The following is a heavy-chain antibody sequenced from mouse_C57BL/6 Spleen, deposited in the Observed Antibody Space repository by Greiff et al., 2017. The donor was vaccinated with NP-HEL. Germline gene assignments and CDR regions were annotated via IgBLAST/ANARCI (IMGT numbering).Heavy chain of an antibody. J-gene: IGHJ4*01. Sequence: QVQLKQPGAELVKPGASVKMSCKASGYTFTSYWITWVKQRPGQGLEWIGDIYPGSGSTNYNAKFKSKATLTVDTSSSTAYMQLSSLTSEDSAVYYCAREGYDYDGNYYARDYWGQGTSVTVSS. D-gene: IGHD2-4*01. CDR1: GYTFTSYW. CDR2: IYPGSGST. CDR3: AREGYDYDGNYYARDY. V-gene: IGHV1-55*01.